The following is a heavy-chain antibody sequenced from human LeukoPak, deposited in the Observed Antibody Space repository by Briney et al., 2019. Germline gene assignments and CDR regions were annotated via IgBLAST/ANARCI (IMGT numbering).Heavy chain of an antibody. Sequence: GGSLRLSCVASGFTFSTYDMSWVRQAPGKGLECVANIRGSGGGAVYADSVKGRFTISRDNSKNTLYLQMNSLRAEDTAVYYCAKEAVYCSSTSCYKYFQHWGQGTLVTVSS. J-gene: IGHJ1*01. CDR1: GFTFSTYD. CDR3: AKEAVYCSSTSCYKYFQH. D-gene: IGHD2-2*02. CDR2: IRGSGGGA. V-gene: IGHV3-23*01.